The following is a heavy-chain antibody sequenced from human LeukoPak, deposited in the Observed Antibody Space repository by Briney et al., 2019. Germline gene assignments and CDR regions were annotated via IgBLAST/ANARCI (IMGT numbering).Heavy chain of an antibody. J-gene: IGHJ4*02. D-gene: IGHD3-16*01. CDR1: GGSISNYY. V-gene: IGHV4-59*01. CDR2: IYYSGST. CDR3: ARGPTWTPDY. Sequence: SETLSLTCTVSGGSISNYYWTWIRQPPGKGLEWIGYIYYSGSTNYNPSLKSRVTISVDTSKNQFSLKVSSVTAADTAVYYCARGPTWTPDYWGQGTLVTVSS.